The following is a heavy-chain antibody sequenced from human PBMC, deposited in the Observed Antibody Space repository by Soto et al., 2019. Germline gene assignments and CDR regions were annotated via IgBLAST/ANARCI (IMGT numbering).Heavy chain of an antibody. Sequence: SETLSLTCTVSGGSISSYYWSWIRRPPGKGLEWIGYIYYSGNTNYNPSLKSRLTISVDTSKNQFSLKLSSVTAADTAVYYCARHPPYSAFDYWGQGTLVTRLL. CDR3: ARHPPYSAFDY. CDR1: GGSISSYY. CDR2: IYYSGNT. V-gene: IGHV4-59*08. J-gene: IGHJ4*02. D-gene: IGHD3-16*01.